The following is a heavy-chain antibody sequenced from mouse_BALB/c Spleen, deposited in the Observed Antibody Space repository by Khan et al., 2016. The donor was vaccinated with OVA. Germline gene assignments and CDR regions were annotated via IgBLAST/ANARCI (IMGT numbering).Heavy chain of an antibody. CDR1: GYTFTKYG. J-gene: IGHJ4*01. D-gene: IGHD2-14*01. Sequence: QIQLVQSGPELKKPGETVKISCKASGYTFTKYGMNWVKQAPGKGLKWMGWINTYTGEPTYADDFKGRFAFSLETSASTAHLQIKNLKNKDTATXFCERVGYNGTMDYWGQGTSVTVSS. CDR2: INTYTGEP. CDR3: ERVGYNGTMDY. V-gene: IGHV9-3-1*01.